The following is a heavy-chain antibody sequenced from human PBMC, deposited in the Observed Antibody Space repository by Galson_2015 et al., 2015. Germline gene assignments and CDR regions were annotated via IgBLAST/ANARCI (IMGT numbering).Heavy chain of an antibody. CDR1: GYSFTSYW. D-gene: IGHD6-13*01. CDR2: IYPGDSDT. J-gene: IGHJ2*01. V-gene: IGHV5-51*01. CDR3: ARQFPYSSSWGYFDL. Sequence: QSGAEVKKPGESLKISCKGSGYSFTSYWIGWVRQMPGKGLEWMGIIYPGDSDTRYSPSFQGQVTISADKSISTAYLQWSSLKASDTAMYYCARQFPYSSSWGYFDLWGRGTLVTVSS.